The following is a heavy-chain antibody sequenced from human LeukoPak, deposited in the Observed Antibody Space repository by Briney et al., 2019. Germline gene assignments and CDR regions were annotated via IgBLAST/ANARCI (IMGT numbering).Heavy chain of an antibody. CDR1: GYSFTSYG. CDR3: ARRVSSNYYYMDV. D-gene: IGHD2-2*01. Sequence: ASMKVSCKASGYSFTSYGINWVRQAPGQGLEWMGWISAYNGNTNYAQKFQGRVTMTTDTSTNTAYMELRSLRSDDTAVYYCARRVSSNYYYMDVWGKGTTVTVSS. V-gene: IGHV1-18*01. J-gene: IGHJ6*03. CDR2: ISAYNGNT.